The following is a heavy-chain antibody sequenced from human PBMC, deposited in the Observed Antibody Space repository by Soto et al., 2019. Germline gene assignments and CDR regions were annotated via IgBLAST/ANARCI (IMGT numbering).Heavy chain of an antibody. CDR2: ISSSSSTI. D-gene: IGHD3-22*01. CDR1: GFTFSTYG. Sequence: GGSLRLSCAASGFTFSTYGMNWVRQAPGKGLEWVSYISSSSSTIYYADPVKGRFTISRDNAKNSLYLQMNSLRDEDTAVYYCARDYYDSSGFYRDDAFDIWGQGTMVTVSS. J-gene: IGHJ3*02. CDR3: ARDYYDSSGFYRDDAFDI. V-gene: IGHV3-48*02.